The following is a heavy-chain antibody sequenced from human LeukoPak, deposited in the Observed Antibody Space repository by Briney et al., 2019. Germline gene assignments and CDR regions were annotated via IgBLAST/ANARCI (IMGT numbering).Heavy chain of an antibody. J-gene: IGHJ4*02. CDR3: AKDHRDYSNYADY. Sequence: GGSLRLSCAASGFTFSSYAMSWVRQAPGKGLEWVLAISGSGGSTYYADSVKGRFTISRDNSKNTLYLQMNSLRAEDTAVYYCAKDHRDYSNYADYWGQGTLVTVSS. V-gene: IGHV3-23*01. CDR1: GFTFSSYA. D-gene: IGHD4-11*01. CDR2: ISGSGGST.